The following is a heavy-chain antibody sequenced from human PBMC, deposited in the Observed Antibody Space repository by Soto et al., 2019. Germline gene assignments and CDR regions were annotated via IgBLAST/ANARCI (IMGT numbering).Heavy chain of an antibody. V-gene: IGHV3-23*01. CDR3: AKLREIVVVVAATQH. CDR2: ISGSGGST. Sequence: GGSLRLSCAASGFTFSSYAMSWVRQAPGKGLEWVSAISGSGGSTYYADSVKGRFTISRDNSKNTLYLQMNSLRAEDTAVYYCAKLREIVVVVAATQHWGQGTLVTVSS. J-gene: IGHJ1*01. CDR1: GFTFSSYA. D-gene: IGHD2-15*01.